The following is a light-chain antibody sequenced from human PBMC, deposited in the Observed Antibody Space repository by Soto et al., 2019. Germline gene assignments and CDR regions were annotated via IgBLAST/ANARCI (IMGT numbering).Light chain of an antibody. J-gene: IGKJ1*01. Sequence: EIVLIQSPATLSLSPLEIATLSCMASQNISIYLAWYQQKPGQAPRLLIYDASNRATDIPARFSGSGSGTDFTLTISSLEPEDFALYYCQKRSNWPWKCGQGNTGDIK. V-gene: IGKV3-11*01. CDR2: DAS. CDR1: QNISIY. CDR3: QKRSNWPWK.